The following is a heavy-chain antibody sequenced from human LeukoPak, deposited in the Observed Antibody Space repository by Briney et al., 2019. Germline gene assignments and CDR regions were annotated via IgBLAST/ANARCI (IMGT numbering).Heavy chain of an antibody. D-gene: IGHD5-12*01. CDR2: ISSSSSYI. CDR1: GFTFSSYS. Sequence: GGSLRLSCAASGFTFSSYSMNWVRKAPGKGLEWVSSISSSSSYIYYADSVKGRFTISRDNAKNSLYLQMNSLRAEDTAVYYCARGPSGYHNTGGQGTLVTVSS. V-gene: IGHV3-21*01. J-gene: IGHJ4*02. CDR3: ARGPSGYHNT.